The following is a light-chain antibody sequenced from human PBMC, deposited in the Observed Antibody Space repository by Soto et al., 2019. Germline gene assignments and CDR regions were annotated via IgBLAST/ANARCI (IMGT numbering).Light chain of an antibody. J-gene: IGKJ4*01. CDR3: TQALQAPLT. Sequence: IVMTQSPVSLTVTPGEPASISCRSSQSLLHSNGYNYLDWYLQKPGQSPQLLIHLGSNRASGVPYRFSDNGSGTDFTLNISRVEAEDVGAYYCTQALQAPLTFGGGTKVDIK. V-gene: IGKV2-28*01. CDR1: QSLLHSNGYNY. CDR2: LGS.